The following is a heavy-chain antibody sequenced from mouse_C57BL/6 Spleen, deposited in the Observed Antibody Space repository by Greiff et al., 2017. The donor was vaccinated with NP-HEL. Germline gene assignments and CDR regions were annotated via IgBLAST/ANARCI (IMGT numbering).Heavy chain of an antibody. CDR2: INPNNGGT. Sequence: EVQLQQSGPELVKPGASVKISCKASGYTFTDYYMNWVKQSHGKSLEWIGDINPNNGGTRYNQKFKGKATLTVDKSSSTAYMELRSLTSEDSAVYYCARSIYYNGSSPYDYWGQGTTLTVSS. CDR3: ARSIYYNGSSPYDY. CDR1: GYTFTDYY. J-gene: IGHJ2*01. D-gene: IGHD1-1*01. V-gene: IGHV1-26*01.